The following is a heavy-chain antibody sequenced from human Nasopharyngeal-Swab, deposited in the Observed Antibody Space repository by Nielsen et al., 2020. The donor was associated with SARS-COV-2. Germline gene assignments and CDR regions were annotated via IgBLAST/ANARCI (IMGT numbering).Heavy chain of an antibody. CDR1: GGTFSSYA. Sequence: SVKVSCKASGGTFSSYAISWGRKAPGQGLEWMGGIIPIFGTANYAQKFQGRVTITADESTSTAYMELSSLRSEDTAVYYCANRWSDYDYAFDIWGQGTMVTVSS. V-gene: IGHV1-69*13. CDR2: IIPIFGTA. D-gene: IGHD5-12*01. J-gene: IGHJ3*02. CDR3: ANRWSDYDYAFDI.